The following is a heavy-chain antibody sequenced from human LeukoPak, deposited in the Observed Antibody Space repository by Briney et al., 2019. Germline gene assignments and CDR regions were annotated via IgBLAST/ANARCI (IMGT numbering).Heavy chain of an antibody. CDR1: GGSISSYY. J-gene: IGHJ4*02. CDR3: ARGVRVYYFDY. CDR2: IYYSGST. D-gene: IGHD3-10*01. Sequence: PSETLSLTCTVSGGSISSYYWSWIRQPPGKGLEWIGYIYYSGSTYYNPSLKSRVTISVDTSENQFSLKLSSVTAADTAVYYCARGVRVYYFDYWGQGTLVTVSS. V-gene: IGHV4-59*01.